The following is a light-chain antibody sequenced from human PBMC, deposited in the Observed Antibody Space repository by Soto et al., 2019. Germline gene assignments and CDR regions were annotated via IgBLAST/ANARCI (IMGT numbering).Light chain of an antibody. J-gene: IGKJ4*01. Sequence: DIQMTQSPSTLSASVGDRVTITCRASQSISSWLAWYQQKPGKAPKLLIYKASSLESGVPSRFSGSGSGTELPLSISRLQPDDFATYYCQQYNSYPLTFGGGTKVEIK. CDR1: QSISSW. CDR3: QQYNSYPLT. V-gene: IGKV1-5*03. CDR2: KAS.